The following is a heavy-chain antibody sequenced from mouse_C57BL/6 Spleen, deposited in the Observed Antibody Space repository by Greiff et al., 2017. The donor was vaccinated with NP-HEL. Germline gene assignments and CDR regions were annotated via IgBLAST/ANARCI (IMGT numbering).Heavy chain of an antibody. CDR2: IHPNSGST. J-gene: IGHJ4*01. Sequence: QVQLQQSGAELVKPGASVKLSCKASGYTFTSYWMHWVKQRPGQGLEWIGMIHPNSGSTNYNEKFKSKATLTVDKSSSTAYMQLSSLTSEDSAVYYCARGLLRYYAMDYWGQGTSVTVSS. V-gene: IGHV1-64*01. D-gene: IGHD1-1*01. CDR3: ARGLLRYYAMDY. CDR1: GYTFTSYW.